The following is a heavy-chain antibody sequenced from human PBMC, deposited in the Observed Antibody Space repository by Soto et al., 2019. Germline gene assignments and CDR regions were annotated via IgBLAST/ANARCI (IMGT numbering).Heavy chain of an antibody. CDR3: ARMSGTYYVPDY. D-gene: IGHD1-26*01. CDR2: IYHSGST. Sequence: QVQLQESGPRLVEASQTLSLTCTVSNASITSSGYYWSWVRQPPGKRLEWIGYIYHSGSTFYSPSLQSRLTISVDTSKNQFSLTLRSLTAADTAVYHCARMSGTYYVPDYGGEGTLVSVSS. CDR1: NASITSSGYY. V-gene: IGHV4-31*03. J-gene: IGHJ4*02.